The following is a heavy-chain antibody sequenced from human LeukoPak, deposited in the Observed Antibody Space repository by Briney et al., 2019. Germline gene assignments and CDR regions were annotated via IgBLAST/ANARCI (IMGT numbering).Heavy chain of an antibody. V-gene: IGHV3-30*04. J-gene: IGHJ4*02. CDR1: GFTFSSYV. CDR2: TSFDGSDN. Sequence: GGSLRLSCAASGFTFSSYVMHWVRQAPGKGLKWVAVTSFDGSDNYYADSVKGRFTISRDNSKNTLYLQMNSLRPDDTAVYYCARAPGTMIVVDYWGQGTLVTVSS. CDR3: ARAPGTMIVVDY. D-gene: IGHD3-22*01.